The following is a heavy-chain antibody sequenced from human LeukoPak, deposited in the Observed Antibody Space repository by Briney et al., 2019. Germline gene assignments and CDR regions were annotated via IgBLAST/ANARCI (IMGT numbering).Heavy chain of an antibody. CDR2: IYTSGNT. Sequence: SETLSLTCTVSGGSISSYYWSWIRQPAGKGLEWFGRIYTSGNTYYNPSLKSRVIISADTSKNQFSLKVSSVTAADTAVYYCARGSSSSTYTWFDPWGQGILVTVSS. CDR3: ARGSSSSTYTWFDP. CDR1: GGSISSYY. V-gene: IGHV4-4*07. J-gene: IGHJ5*02. D-gene: IGHD6-6*01.